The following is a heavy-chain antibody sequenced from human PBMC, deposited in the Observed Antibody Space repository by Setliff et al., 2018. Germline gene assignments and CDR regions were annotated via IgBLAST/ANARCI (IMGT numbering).Heavy chain of an antibody. CDR3: SRLVRYCTTTTCQRASGAEL. CDR2: ISAYTGNT. V-gene: IGHV1-18*01. D-gene: IGHD2-8*01. J-gene: IGHJ4*02. CDR1: GYTFTSSG. Sequence: ASVKVSCKASGYTFTSSGITWVRQAPGQGLEWMGWISAYTGNTNYAQKLQGRVTMTTDTSTNTPYMELRSLTSDDTAVYFCSRLVRYCTTTTCQRASGAELWGQGTLVTVSS.